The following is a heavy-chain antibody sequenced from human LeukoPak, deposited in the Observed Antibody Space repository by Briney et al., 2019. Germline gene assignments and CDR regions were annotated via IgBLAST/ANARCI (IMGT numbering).Heavy chain of an antibody. D-gene: IGHD6-19*01. J-gene: IGHJ4*02. V-gene: IGHV3-33*04. CDR3: ASSYSSNVYFDH. CDR1: GFTFSSYG. CDR2: FWRGDFNKT. Sequence: GGSLRLSCAASGFTFSSYGMHWVRQAPGKGLEWVAIFWRGDFNKTYYGDAVKGRFIISRDISKNTVFLQMNSLRAEDTAIYFCASSYSSNVYFDHWGQGISVAVS.